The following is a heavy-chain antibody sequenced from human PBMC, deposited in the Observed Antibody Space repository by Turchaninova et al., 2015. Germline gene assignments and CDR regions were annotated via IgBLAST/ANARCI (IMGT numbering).Heavy chain of an antibody. V-gene: IGHV3-23*01. D-gene: IGHD3-10*01. CDR1: GFNFSNYA. Sequence: EVQLLESGGDLVQPGESLRLCCGASGFNFSNYAMSWVRQAPGKGLEWVASIINSGVDTYHADSVKGRFTISRDNSKNTLYLQMNSLRVEDTAVYYCVKGSRGSRPYYFDYWGQGTLVPVSS. J-gene: IGHJ4*02. CDR2: IINSGVDT. CDR3: VKGSRGSRPYYFDY.